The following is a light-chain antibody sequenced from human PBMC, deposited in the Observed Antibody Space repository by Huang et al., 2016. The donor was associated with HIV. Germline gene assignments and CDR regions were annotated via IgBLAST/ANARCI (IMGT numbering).Light chain of an antibody. Sequence: EVLLTQSPATLSVSPGERATLSCRASQSVSTNLDWYQQKPGQAPRLLIYGASTRATGVPARFSGSGSGTECTLTISSLQSEDSAVYYCQQYNSWPPLFTFGPGTKVDIK. CDR1: QSVSTN. J-gene: IGKJ3*01. V-gene: IGKV3-15*01. CDR3: QQYNSWPPLFT. CDR2: GAS.